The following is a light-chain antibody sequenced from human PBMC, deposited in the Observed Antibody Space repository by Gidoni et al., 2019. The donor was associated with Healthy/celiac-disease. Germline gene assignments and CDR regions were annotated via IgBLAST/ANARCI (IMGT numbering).Light chain of an antibody. V-gene: IGKV1-39*01. Sequence: DIQMTKSPSSLSASVGDRVTITCRASQSISSYLNWYQQKPGKAPKLLIYAASSLQSGVPSRFSGSGSGTDFTLTISSLQPEDFATYYCQQSYSTPSNTFGQGTKLEIK. J-gene: IGKJ2*01. CDR3: QQSYSTPSNT. CDR2: AAS. CDR1: QSISSY.